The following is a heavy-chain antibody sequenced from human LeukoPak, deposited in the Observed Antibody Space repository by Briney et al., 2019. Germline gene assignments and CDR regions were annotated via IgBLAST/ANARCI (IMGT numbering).Heavy chain of an antibody. CDR1: GYSFTSYW. D-gene: IGHD3-22*01. CDR2: IYPGDSDT. CDR3: ARLYDSSGYAFDI. Sequence: GESLKISCKGSGYSFTSYWIGWVRPMPGKVLEWTGIIYPGDSDTRYSPFFQGQVTISDDKSISTAYLQWSSLKASDTAMYYCARLYDSSGYAFDIWGQGTMVTVSS. J-gene: IGHJ3*02. V-gene: IGHV5-51*01.